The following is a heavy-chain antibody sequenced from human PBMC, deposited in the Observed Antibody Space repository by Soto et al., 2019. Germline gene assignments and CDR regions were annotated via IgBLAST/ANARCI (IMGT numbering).Heavy chain of an antibody. V-gene: IGHV4-34*01. CDR1: GGSFSVYY. CDR3: ARPRGNWNYWWFDY. CDR2: INHSGST. J-gene: IGHJ4*02. D-gene: IGHD1-7*01. Sequence: SETLSLTCAFYGGSFSVYYWSWICQPPGKGLEWIGEINHSGSTNYNPSLKSRVTISVETSKNQFSLKLSSVTAADTAVYYCARPRGNWNYWWFDYWGQGTLVTVSS.